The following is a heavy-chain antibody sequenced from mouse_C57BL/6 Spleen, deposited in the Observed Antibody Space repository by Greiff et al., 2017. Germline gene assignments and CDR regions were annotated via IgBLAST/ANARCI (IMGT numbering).Heavy chain of an antibody. Sequence: EVQLQQSGAELVRPGASVKLSCTASGFNIKDDYMHWVKQRPEQGLEWIGWIDPENGDTEYASKFQGKATITADTSSNTAYLQLSSLTSEDTAVYYCTTGSSGYAMDYWGQGTSVTVSS. CDR3: TTGSSGYAMDY. J-gene: IGHJ4*01. D-gene: IGHD3-2*02. V-gene: IGHV14-4*01. CDR2: IDPENGDT. CDR1: GFNIKDDY.